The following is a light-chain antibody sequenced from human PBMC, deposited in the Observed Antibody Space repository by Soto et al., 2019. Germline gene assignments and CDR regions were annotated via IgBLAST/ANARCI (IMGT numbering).Light chain of an antibody. CDR3: QQYNDNWT. CDR1: QSISSW. J-gene: IGKJ1*01. CDR2: KAS. V-gene: IGKV1-5*03. Sequence: DIQMTQSPYTLSASLGDRVTITCRASQSISSWLAWYQQKPGQAPKLLIYKASTLQSGVPSRFSGSGSGTEFTLAISSLQPDDSATYYCQQYNDNWTFGQGTKVDIK.